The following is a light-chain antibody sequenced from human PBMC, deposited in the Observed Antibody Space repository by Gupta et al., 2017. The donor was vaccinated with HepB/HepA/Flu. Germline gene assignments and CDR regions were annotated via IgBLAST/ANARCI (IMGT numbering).Light chain of an antibody. CDR3: QSYDRSLSGSVV. CDR2: DNT. V-gene: IGLV1-40*01. Sequence: QSVLTQPPSVSVAPGQRVTISCTGTSSNFGSGYDVHWYQQLPGTAPKLLIYDNTNRPSGVPDRFSGSKSATSASLAITGLQAEDEADYYCQSYDRSLSGSVVFGGGTKLTVL. CDR1: SSNFGSGYD. J-gene: IGLJ3*02.